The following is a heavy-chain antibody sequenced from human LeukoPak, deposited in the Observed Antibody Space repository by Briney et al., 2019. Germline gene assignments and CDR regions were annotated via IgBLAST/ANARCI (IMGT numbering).Heavy chain of an antibody. CDR1: GYSFITYW. CDR3: ARASRDGYNQNFDH. D-gene: IGHD5-24*01. V-gene: IGHV5-51*01. Sequence: GASLQISCEGLGYSFITYWSAWVRQRPGKGLEWMGIIYPDGSETRYDPSFEGQVTISADRSTSTAYLQWSSLRASDTAMYYCARASRDGYNQNFDHWGQGTLVTVSS. CDR2: IYPDGSET. J-gene: IGHJ4*02.